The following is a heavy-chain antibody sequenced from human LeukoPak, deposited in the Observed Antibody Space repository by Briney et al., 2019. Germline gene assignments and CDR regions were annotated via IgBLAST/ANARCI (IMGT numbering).Heavy chain of an antibody. CDR3: ARHALGKAFLHY. V-gene: IGHV4-4*09. J-gene: IGHJ4*02. D-gene: IGHD3-3*01. CDR1: GGSISSYY. Sequence: PSETLSLTCTVSGGSISSYYWSWIRQPPGKGLEWIGYIYTSGSTNYNPSLKGRVTISVDTSKNQFSLKLSSVTAADTAVYYCARHALGKAFLHYWGQGTLVTVSS. CDR2: IYTSGST.